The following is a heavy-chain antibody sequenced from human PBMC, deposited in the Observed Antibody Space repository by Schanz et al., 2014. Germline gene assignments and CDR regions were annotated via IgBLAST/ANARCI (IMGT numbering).Heavy chain of an antibody. J-gene: IGHJ3*02. CDR1: GYTFTGYY. CDR3: TRGGYSYTLSAFDI. V-gene: IGHV1-18*04. D-gene: IGHD5-18*01. Sequence: QVQLVQSGAEVRKPGASVKVSCKTSGYTFTGYYMHWVRQAPGQGLEWMGWISAYNGHTDYAQKLQGRVTLTTDTSTSTAYMELRNLRSDDTALYYCTRGGYSYTLSAFDIWGQGTMVTVSS. CDR2: ISAYNGHT.